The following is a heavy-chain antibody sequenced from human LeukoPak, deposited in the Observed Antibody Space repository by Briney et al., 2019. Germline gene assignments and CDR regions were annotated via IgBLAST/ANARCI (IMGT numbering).Heavy chain of an antibody. Sequence: GGSLRLSCAASGFTFDDYAMHWVRQAPGKGLEWVSGISRNSGSIGYADSVKGRFTISRDNAKNSLYLQMNSLRAEDTALYYCAEDISGSGWYYFDYWGQGTLVTVSS. CDR2: ISRNSGSI. J-gene: IGHJ4*02. V-gene: IGHV3-9*01. CDR1: GFTFDDYA. CDR3: AEDISGSGWYYFDY. D-gene: IGHD6-19*01.